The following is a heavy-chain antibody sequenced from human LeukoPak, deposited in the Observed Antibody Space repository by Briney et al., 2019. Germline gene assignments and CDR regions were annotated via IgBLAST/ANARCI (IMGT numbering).Heavy chain of an antibody. Sequence: SQTLSLTCTVSGGSISSGGYYWSWIRQHPGKGLEWIGYIYYSGSTYYNPSHKSRVTISVDTSKTQFSLTLSSVTAADAAVYYCARSGVDYYYYGMDVWGQGTTVTVSS. CDR1: GGSISSGGYY. D-gene: IGHD6-25*01. V-gene: IGHV4-30-4*08. CDR3: ARSGVDYYYYGMDV. J-gene: IGHJ6*02. CDR2: IYYSGST.